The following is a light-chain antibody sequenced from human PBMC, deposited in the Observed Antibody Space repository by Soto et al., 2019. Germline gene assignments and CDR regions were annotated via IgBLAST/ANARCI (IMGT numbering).Light chain of an antibody. Sequence: QSALTQPASVSGSPGQSITISCTGTSSDVGGYNYVSWYQQYPGKAPKLMIYDVSNRPSGVSDRFSGSKSGNTASLTISGLQAEDEADYYCSSYTNSDTLVFGTGTKVTVL. CDR3: SSYTNSDTLV. CDR2: DVS. CDR1: SSDVGGYNY. J-gene: IGLJ1*01. V-gene: IGLV2-14*01.